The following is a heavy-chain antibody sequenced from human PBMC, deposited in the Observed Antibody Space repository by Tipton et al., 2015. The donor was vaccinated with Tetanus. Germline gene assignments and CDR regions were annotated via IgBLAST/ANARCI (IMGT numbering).Heavy chain of an antibody. CDR1: GYTFTGYY. J-gene: IGHJ4*02. D-gene: IGHD2-2*01. CDR2: INPNSGGT. CDR3: ARGVGVPPQHDYYFDY. Sequence: QLVQSGAEVKKPGASVKVSCKASGYTFTGYYMHWVRQAPGQGLEWMGWINPNSGGTNYAQKFQGRVTMTRDTSISTAYMELSKLRTEDTALYYCARGVGVPPQHDYYFDYWGQGTLVTVSS. V-gene: IGHV1-2*02.